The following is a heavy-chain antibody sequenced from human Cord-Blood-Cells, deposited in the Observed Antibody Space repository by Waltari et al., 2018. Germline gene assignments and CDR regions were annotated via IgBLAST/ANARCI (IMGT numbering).Heavy chain of an antibody. Sequence: VQLVESGGGVVQPGGSLRLSCAASGFPFSSYGLHWVRQAPGKGLEWLAFIRYDGSNKYYADSVKGRFTISRDNSKNTLYLQMNSLRAEDTAVYYCAKVPVSPVDAFDIWGQGTMVTVSS. V-gene: IGHV3-30*02. CDR1: GFPFSSYG. CDR2: IRYDGSNK. CDR3: AKVPVSPVDAFDI. J-gene: IGHJ3*02.